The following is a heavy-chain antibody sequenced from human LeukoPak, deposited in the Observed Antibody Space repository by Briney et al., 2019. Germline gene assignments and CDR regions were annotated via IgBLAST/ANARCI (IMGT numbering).Heavy chain of an antibody. CDR1: GFTFSSYA. D-gene: IGHD4-23*01. V-gene: IGHV3-23*01. Sequence: GGSLRLSCAASGFTFSSYAMSWVRQAPGKGLEWVSAISGSGGSTYYADSVKGRFTISRDNSKNTLYLQMNSLRAEDTAVYYCANPPFARGNVWFDPWGQGTLVTVSS. J-gene: IGHJ5*02. CDR2: ISGSGGST. CDR3: ANPPFARGNVWFDP.